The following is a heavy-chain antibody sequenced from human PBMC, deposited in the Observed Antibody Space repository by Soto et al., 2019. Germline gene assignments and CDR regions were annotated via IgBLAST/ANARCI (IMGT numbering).Heavy chain of an antibody. D-gene: IGHD5-18*01. CDR2: IYYSGST. J-gene: IGHJ5*02. V-gene: IGHV4-30-4*01. CDR1: GGSISSGDYY. CDR3: ASQIQLWTNWFDP. Sequence: SETLSLTCTVSGGSISSGDYYWSWIRQPPGKGLEWIGYIYYSGSTYYNPSLKSRVTISVDTSKNQFSLKLSSVTAADTAVYYCASQIQLWTNWFDPWGRGTLVTVSS.